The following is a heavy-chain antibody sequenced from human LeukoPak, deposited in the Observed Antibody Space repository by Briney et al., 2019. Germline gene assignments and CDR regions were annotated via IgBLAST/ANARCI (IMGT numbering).Heavy chain of an antibody. J-gene: IGHJ4*02. Sequence: GGSLRLSCVGSGFTFSNAWMSWVRQAPGKGLEWVGRIKSKSDGGTIDYAEPVKGRFTISRDDSRNTLYLQMNSPKTEDTAVYYCTTRRQDGWWGQGTLVTVS. CDR1: GFTFSNAW. D-gene: IGHD2-15*01. CDR3: TTRRQDGW. CDR2: IKSKSDGGTI. V-gene: IGHV3-15*01.